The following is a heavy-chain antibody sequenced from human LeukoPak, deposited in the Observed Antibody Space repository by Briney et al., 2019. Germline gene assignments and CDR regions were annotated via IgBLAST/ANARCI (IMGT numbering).Heavy chain of an antibody. D-gene: IGHD3-22*01. Sequence: PSETLSLTCSVSGGSISSGDYYWSWIRQHPGKGLEWIGYIYYSGSTYYNPSLKSRVTISVDTSKNQFSLKLSSVTAADTAVYYCARELSGYGASDYWGQGTLATVSS. CDR1: GGSISSGDYY. CDR3: ARELSGYGASDY. J-gene: IGHJ4*02. V-gene: IGHV4-31*03. CDR2: IYYSGST.